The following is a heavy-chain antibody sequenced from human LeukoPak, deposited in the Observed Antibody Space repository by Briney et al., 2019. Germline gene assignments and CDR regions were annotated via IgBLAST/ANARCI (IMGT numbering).Heavy chain of an antibody. Sequence: WASVKVSCKASGYTFTSYGISWVRQAPGQGLEWMGWISAYNGNTNYAQKLQGRVTMTTDTSTSTAYMELRSLRSDDTAVYYCARVDRGVMRRPYYYYYVDVWGKGTTVSISS. V-gene: IGHV1-18*01. D-gene: IGHD3-10*01. CDR2: ISAYNGNT. CDR3: ARVDRGVMRRPYYYYYVDV. J-gene: IGHJ6*03. CDR1: GYTFTSYG.